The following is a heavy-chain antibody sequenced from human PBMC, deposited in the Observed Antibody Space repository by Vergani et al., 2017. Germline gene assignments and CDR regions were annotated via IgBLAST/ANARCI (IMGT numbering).Heavy chain of an antibody. CDR1: GFTFRNAW. CDR2: IKSTFDRGTT. J-gene: IGHJ6*02. Sequence: EVQLVESGGGLVKPGGSLRLSCAASGFTFRNAWMNWVRRTPGKGLEWVGRIKSTFDRGTTDYAAAVKGSFTISRDDSKNTLFLQMNGLKTEDIGVYYCTTDPRYCGDGSCYWLRDHHYYGMDVCVQGTTVTVSS. D-gene: IGHD2-21*01. CDR3: TTDPRYCGDGSCYWLRDHHYYGMDV. V-gene: IGHV3-15*07.